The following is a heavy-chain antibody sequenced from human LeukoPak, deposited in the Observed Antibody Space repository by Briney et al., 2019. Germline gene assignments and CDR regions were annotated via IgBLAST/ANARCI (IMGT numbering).Heavy chain of an antibody. CDR3: AGGPLPTTRAFDI. CDR1: GFIVSSNY. D-gene: IGHD1-1*01. Sequence: PGGSLRLSCAASGFIVSSNYMSWVRQAPGKGLEWVSVFYTGGTTDYANSVRGRFTISRDNSKNTLYLQMNSLRAEDTAVYYCAGGPLPTTRAFDIRGQGTLVTVSS. J-gene: IGHJ3*02. CDR2: FYTGGTT. V-gene: IGHV3-53*01.